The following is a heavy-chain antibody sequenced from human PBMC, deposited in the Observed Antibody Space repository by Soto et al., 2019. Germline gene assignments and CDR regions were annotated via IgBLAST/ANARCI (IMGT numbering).Heavy chain of an antibody. V-gene: IGHV4-4*02. Sequence: SETLSLTCAVSGVSISSGNWWTWVRQTPQRGLEYIGEIFHDGTANYYPSFERRVAISVDTSKNQFSLKLTSVTASDTAMYYCARTPDTVTIFPSLVYFDYWGQGTLVTVSS. CDR1: GVSISSGNW. CDR2: IFHDGTA. J-gene: IGHJ4*02. D-gene: IGHD3-10*01. CDR3: ARTPDTVTIFPSLVYFDY.